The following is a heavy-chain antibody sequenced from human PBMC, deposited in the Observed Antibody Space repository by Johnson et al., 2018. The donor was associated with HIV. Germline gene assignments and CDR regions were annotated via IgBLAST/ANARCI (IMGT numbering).Heavy chain of an antibody. J-gene: IGHJ3*02. D-gene: IGHD6-13*01. CDR2: VSWNSGRI. Sequence: VQLVESGGGSVQPGRSLRLSCAASGFMFDDYAMHWVRQAPGKGLEWVSSVSWNSGRIGYGDSVQGRLTISSDHAKSSLYLQMNSLRAEDTSLYYCAKDARIVVAGGAFDIWGQGTMVTVSS. CDR3: AKDARIVVAGGAFDI. V-gene: IGHV3-9*01. CDR1: GFMFDDYA.